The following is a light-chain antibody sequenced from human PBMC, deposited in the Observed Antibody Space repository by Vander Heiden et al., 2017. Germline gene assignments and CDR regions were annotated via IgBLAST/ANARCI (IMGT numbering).Light chain of an antibody. V-gene: IGKV3-20*01. J-gene: IGKJ2*01. CDR1: QSVSSSY. Sequence: EIVLTQSPGTLSLPPGERATLSCRASQSVSSSYLAWYQQKPGQAPRLLIYGASSRATGIPDRFSGSGSGTDFTLTISRLEPEDFAVYYCQQYDTFGQGTKLEIK. CDR3: QQYDT. CDR2: GAS.